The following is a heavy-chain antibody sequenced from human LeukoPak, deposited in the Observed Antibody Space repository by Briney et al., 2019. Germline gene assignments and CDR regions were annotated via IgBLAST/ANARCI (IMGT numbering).Heavy chain of an antibody. D-gene: IGHD5-18*01. CDR3: ARLVVYSYGYPDY. CDR1: GYSFTSYW. V-gene: IGHV5-51*01. Sequence: GESLKISCKCSGYSFTSYWIGWVRQMPGKGLEWMGIIYPGDSDTRYSPSFQGQVTISADKSISAAYLQWSSLKASDTAMYYCARLVVYSYGYPDYWGQGTLVTVSS. J-gene: IGHJ4*02. CDR2: IYPGDSDT.